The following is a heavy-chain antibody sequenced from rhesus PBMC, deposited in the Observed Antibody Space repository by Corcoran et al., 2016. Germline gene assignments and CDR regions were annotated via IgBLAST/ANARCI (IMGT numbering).Heavy chain of an antibody. CDR2: IYGSSGST. CDR1: GGSISSGYD. D-gene: IGHD2-27*01. J-gene: IGHJ4*01. Sequence: QVQLQESGPGVVKPSETLSLTCAVSGGSISSGYDWSWIRQPPGKGLEWIGYIYGSSGSTNYNPSLKNRVTISKAASKNQFSLKLSSVTAADTAVYYCASAIVGVIDYWGQGVLVTVSS. CDR3: ASAIVGVIDY. V-gene: IGHV4-76*01.